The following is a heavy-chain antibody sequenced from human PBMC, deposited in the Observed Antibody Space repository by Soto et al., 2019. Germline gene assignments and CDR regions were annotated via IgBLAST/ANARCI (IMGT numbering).Heavy chain of an antibody. CDR3: AKRAPRRVVPAAMLGDRLDY. J-gene: IGHJ4*02. CDR1: GFTFSSYA. D-gene: IGHD2-2*01. Sequence: GGSLRLSCAASGFTFSSYAMSWVRQAPGKGLEWVSAISGSGGSTYYADSVKGRFTISKDNSKNTLYLQLNSLRAEDTAVYSCAKRAPRRVVPAAMLGDRLDYWGQGTLVTVSS. V-gene: IGHV3-23*01. CDR2: ISGSGGST.